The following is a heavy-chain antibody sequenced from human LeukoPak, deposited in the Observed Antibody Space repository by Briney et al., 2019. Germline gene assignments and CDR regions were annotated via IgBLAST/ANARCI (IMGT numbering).Heavy chain of an antibody. CDR3: ARGGGYLDC. Sequence: SETLSLTCTVSGGPIRGHYWSWIRQPPGKGLEWIGYITYSGATNYNPSLNSRVTISLDTSNNQLSLKVSSVTAADTAVYYCARGGGYLDCWGQGTLVTVSS. D-gene: IGHD3-10*01. CDR1: GGPIRGHY. J-gene: IGHJ4*02. V-gene: IGHV4-59*11. CDR2: ITYSGAT.